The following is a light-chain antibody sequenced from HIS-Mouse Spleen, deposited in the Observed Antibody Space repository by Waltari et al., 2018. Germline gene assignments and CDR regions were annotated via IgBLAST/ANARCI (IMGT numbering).Light chain of an antibody. Sequence: SYELPQPPSVSVSPGQTARNTCTGDAFPKNAYWYQQKSGQAPVLVIYEDSKRPSGIPERFSGSSSGTMATLTISGAQVEDEADYYCYSTDSSGNHRVFGGGTKLTVL. CDR1: AFPKN. J-gene: IGLJ2*01. CDR3: YSTDSSGNHRV. CDR2: EDS. V-gene: IGLV3-10*01.